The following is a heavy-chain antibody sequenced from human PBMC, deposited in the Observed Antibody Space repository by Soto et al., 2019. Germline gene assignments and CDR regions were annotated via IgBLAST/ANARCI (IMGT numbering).Heavy chain of an antibody. D-gene: IGHD3-22*01. CDR3: ARDPATDYYDTSGYYQPLN. Sequence: SVKVSFKASCYTFFTYGISWVRQAPGHGLEWMGWISTYNDNTKYAQKFQGRVTMTADTSTSTAYMELTSLRSDDTAVYYCARDPATDYYDTSGYYQPLNWGQGTLVTVSS. J-gene: IGHJ4*02. V-gene: IGHV1-18*01. CDR2: ISTYNDNT. CDR1: CYTFFTYG.